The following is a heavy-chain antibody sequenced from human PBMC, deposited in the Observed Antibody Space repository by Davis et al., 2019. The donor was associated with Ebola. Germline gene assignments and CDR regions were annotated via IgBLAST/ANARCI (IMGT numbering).Heavy chain of an antibody. CDR2: ISSSSSTI. Sequence: GESLKISCAASGFTFSSYSMNWVRQAPGKGLEWVSYISSSSSTIYYADSVKGRFTISRDNAKNSLYLQMNSLRAEDTALYYCAKDMWFGGWGQGTLVTVSS. D-gene: IGHD3-10*01. J-gene: IGHJ4*02. CDR1: GFTFSSYS. V-gene: IGHV3-48*01. CDR3: AKDMWFGG.